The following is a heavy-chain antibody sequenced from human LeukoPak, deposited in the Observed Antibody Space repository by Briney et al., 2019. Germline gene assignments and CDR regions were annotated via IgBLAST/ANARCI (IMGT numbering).Heavy chain of an antibody. D-gene: IGHD7-27*01. CDR3: ASYPTPPSGDFPDY. CDR2: IYYSGST. CDR1: GGSVSSGDYY. Sequence: SETLSLTCTVSGGSVSSGDYYWSWIRQPPGKGLQWIGFIYYSGSTNYNPSLQSRVTMSVDTSKNQFSLKLSSVTAADTAIYYCASYPTPPSGDFPDYWGQGTLVTVSS. V-gene: IGHV4-61*08. J-gene: IGHJ4*02.